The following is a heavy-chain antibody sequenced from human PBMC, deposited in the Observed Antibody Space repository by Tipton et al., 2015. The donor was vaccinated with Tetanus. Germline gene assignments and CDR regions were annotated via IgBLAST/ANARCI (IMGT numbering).Heavy chain of an antibody. J-gene: IGHJ4*02. CDR3: ARVHTPGLLGRSPLDY. CDR1: GFRFSSYG. CDR2: ISPRATYR. D-gene: IGHD2-21*02. V-gene: IGHV3-21*01. Sequence: QLVQSGGGVVQPGRSLTLSCEASGFRFSSYGMHWVRQAPGKGLEWVSSISPRATYRYYADSVKGRFTISRDDAKNSLYLQMNSLRADDTGVYFCARVHTPGLLGRSPLDYWGQGTLVTVSS.